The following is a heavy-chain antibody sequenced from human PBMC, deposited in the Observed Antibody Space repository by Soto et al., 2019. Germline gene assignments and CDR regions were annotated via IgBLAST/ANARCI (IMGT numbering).Heavy chain of an antibody. V-gene: IGHV3-23*01. J-gene: IGHJ4*02. CDR3: SKGRDTYYRDFTAYY. D-gene: IGHD2-8*02. CDR1: GFTFSSYA. CDR2: ISGSGGFT. Sequence: EVQLLESGGGLVQPGGSLRLSCAASGFTFSSYAMSWVRQAPGKGLEWVSAISGSGGFTYYADSVKGRFTISRANSKNTMYLQINSPRTEDKAVYYFSKGRDTYYRDFTAYYWGQGTLVPGSS.